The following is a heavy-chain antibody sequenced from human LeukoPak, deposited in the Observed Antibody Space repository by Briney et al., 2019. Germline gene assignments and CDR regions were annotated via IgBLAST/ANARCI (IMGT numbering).Heavy chain of an antibody. CDR2: KYYRSKWYN. CDR1: GDSVSSNSAA. V-gene: IGHV6-1*01. J-gene: IGHJ4*02. CDR3: TGGVAVTINY. D-gene: IGHD6-19*01. Sequence: SQTLSLTCVISGDSVSSNSAAWNWIRQSPSRGLEWLGRKYYRSKWYNDYAVSVKSRITINPDTSKNQISLQLKSVTPEDTAVYYCTGGVAVTINYWGQGTLVTVSS.